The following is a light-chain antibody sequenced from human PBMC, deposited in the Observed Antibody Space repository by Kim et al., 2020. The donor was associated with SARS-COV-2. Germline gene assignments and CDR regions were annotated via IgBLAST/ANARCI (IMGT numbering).Light chain of an antibody. J-gene: IGLJ1*01. Sequence: VSPGKTAIITCSGDKLGDEYASWYQQKPGQSPVLVIYQYSKRPSGIPERFSGSNSGNTATLTISGTQAMDEADYYCQAWDSSTGVFGTGTKVTVL. CDR1: KLGDEY. CDR2: QYS. CDR3: QAWDSSTGV. V-gene: IGLV3-1*01.